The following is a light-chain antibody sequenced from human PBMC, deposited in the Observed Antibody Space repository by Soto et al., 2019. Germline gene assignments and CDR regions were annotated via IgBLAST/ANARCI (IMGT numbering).Light chain of an antibody. J-gene: IGKJ1*01. CDR1: QSVSTS. Sequence: IVLTQSPVTLALSPGESAVLSCRASQSVSTSLAWYQHKPGQAPRLFIYDASKRAPGIPARFTGSGSGTDFPLHVSSLEPEDIAVYYCQVRDVWPSFGQGTKVEIK. CDR3: QVRDVWPS. V-gene: IGKV3-11*01. CDR2: DAS.